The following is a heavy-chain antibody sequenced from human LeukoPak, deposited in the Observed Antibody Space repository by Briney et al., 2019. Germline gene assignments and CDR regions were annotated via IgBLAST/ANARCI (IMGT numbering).Heavy chain of an antibody. CDR2: IIPIFGTA. CDR1: GGTFSSYA. CDR3: ARARGDRIAARPGSMDV. J-gene: IGHJ6*03. V-gene: IGHV1-69*05. D-gene: IGHD6-6*01. Sequence: GASVKVSCKASGGTFSSYAISWVRQAPGQGLEWMGGIIPIFGTANYAQKFQGRVTITTDESTSTAYMELSSLRSEDTAVYYCARARGDRIAARPGSMDVWGKGTTVTVSS.